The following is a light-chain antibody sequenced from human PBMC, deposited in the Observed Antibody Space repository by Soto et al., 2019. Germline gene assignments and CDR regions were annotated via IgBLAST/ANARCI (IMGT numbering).Light chain of an antibody. CDR1: QSVGTW. V-gene: IGKV1-5*01. CDR3: QQYNSYQLT. J-gene: IGKJ4*01. Sequence: DIRMTQSPSTLSASVGDRVTVTCRASQSVGTWLAWYQQKPGRAPNLLIYDASTLASAVPSRFSGSGSGTEFTLTISSLQPDDFATYYCQQYNSYQLTFGGGTKVDIK. CDR2: DAS.